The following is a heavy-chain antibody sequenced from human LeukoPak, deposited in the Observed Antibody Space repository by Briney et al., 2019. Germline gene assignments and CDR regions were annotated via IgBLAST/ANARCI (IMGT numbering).Heavy chain of an antibody. Sequence: GGSLRLSCAASGFTFSSYAMSWVRQAPRKGLEWVSSISAQTSTIYYADSVKGRFTISRDNAKNSLHLQMNSLRVEDTAVYYCARDFPPGYSSSWTGPWDYWGQGTLVTVSS. J-gene: IGHJ4*02. D-gene: IGHD6-13*01. V-gene: IGHV3-21*01. CDR2: ISAQTSTI. CDR3: ARDFPPGYSSSWTGPWDY. CDR1: GFTFSSYA.